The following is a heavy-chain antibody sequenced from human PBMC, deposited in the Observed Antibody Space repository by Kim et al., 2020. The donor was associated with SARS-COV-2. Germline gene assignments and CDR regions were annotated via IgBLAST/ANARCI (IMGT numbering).Heavy chain of an antibody. Sequence: ASVKVSCKASGYTFSSYSMNWVRQAPGQGLEWMGWINTNTGNPMYAQGITGRFVFSVDTSVRTAYLQISNLKAEDTAVYYCARDNRPLDVWGQGTTVTVSS. J-gene: IGHJ6*02. CDR3: ARDNRPLDV. V-gene: IGHV7-4-1*02. CDR2: INTNTGNP. CDR1: GYTFSSYS.